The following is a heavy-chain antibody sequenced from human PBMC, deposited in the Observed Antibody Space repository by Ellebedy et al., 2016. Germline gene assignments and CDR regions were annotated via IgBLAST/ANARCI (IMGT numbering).Heavy chain of an antibody. D-gene: IGHD1/OR15-1a*01. CDR3: ARGQQDLYNYFYMDV. CDR2: IKPSGGGT. CDR1: GYTFSDYY. Sequence: ASVKVSCXASGYTFSDYYVHWVRQAPGQGLEWMGWIKPSGGGTKYSQKFQGRVTLTRDTSISTAYMDLTGLRSDDTAVYYCARGQQDLYNYFYMDVWGKGTTVTVSS. V-gene: IGHV1-2*02. J-gene: IGHJ6*03.